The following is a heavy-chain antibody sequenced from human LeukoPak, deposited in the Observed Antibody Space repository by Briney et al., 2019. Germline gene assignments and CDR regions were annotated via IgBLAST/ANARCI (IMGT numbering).Heavy chain of an antibody. CDR1: GYTFSSNG. CDR2: ISAHNGDT. D-gene: IGHD3-22*01. CDR3: AREIVAGRGYYYYYMDV. V-gene: IGHV1-18*01. Sequence: ALVKVSCKASGYTFSSNGIYWVRQAPGQGPEWMGWISAHNGDTNYAQKFQGRVSMTADTSTSTAYMELRSLRSDDTAVYYCAREIVAGRGYYYYYMDVWGSGTTVTVSS. J-gene: IGHJ6*03.